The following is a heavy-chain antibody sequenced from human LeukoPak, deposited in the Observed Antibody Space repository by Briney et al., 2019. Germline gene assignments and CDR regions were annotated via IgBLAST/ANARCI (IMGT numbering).Heavy chain of an antibody. Sequence: GGSLRLSCAASGFTFSSFWMSWVRQAPGKGLEWVANIKQDGSEKYYVDSVKGRFTISRDNAKNSLYLQMNSLRAEDTAVYYCAREGANDPFDYWGQGTLVTVSS. CDR2: IKQDGSEK. CDR1: GFTFSSFW. CDR3: AREGANDPFDY. V-gene: IGHV3-7*01. D-gene: IGHD3-16*01. J-gene: IGHJ4*02.